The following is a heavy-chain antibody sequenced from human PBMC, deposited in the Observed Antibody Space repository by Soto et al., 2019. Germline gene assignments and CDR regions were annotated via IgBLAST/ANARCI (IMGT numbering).Heavy chain of an antibody. CDR3: ARSGDYSNYYYYYMDV. J-gene: IGHJ6*03. D-gene: IGHD4-4*01. CDR2: IYYSGST. Sequence: SETLSLTCTVSGDSISNYYWNWVRRPPGKGLEWIGYIYYSGSTKYNPSLKSRVTISVDRSKNQFSLQLSSVTAADTAVYYCARSGDYSNYYYYYMDVWGRGTTVTVSS. V-gene: IGHV4-59*08. CDR1: GDSISNYY.